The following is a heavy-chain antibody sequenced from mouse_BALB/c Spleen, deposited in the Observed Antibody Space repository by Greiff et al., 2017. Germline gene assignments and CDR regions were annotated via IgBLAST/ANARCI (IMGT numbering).Heavy chain of an antibody. D-gene: IGHD2-1*01. J-gene: IGHJ3*01. V-gene: IGHV2-2*02. CDR3: ARRGDGKGFPFAY. CDR1: GFSLTSYG. CDR2: IWSGGST. Sequence: QVHVKQSGPGLVQPSQSLSITCTVSGFSLTSYGVHWVRQSPGKGLEWLGVIWSGGSTDYNAAFISRLSISKDNSKSQVFFKMNSLQANDTAIYYCARRGDGKGFPFAYWGQGTLVTVSA.